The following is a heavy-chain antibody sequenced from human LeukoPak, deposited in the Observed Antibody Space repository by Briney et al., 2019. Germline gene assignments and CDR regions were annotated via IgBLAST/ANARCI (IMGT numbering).Heavy chain of an antibody. D-gene: IGHD2-15*01. CDR2: ISYDGSNK. V-gene: IGHV3-30*18. CDR3: AKEAKDIVVVVAATGYYFDY. CDR1: GFTFSSYE. J-gene: IGHJ4*02. Sequence: GGSQRLSCAASGFTFSSYEMNWVRQAPGKGLEWVAVISYDGSNKYYADSVKGRFTISRDNSKNTLYLQMNSLRAEDTAVYYCAKEAKDIVVVVAATGYYFDYWGQGTLVTVSS.